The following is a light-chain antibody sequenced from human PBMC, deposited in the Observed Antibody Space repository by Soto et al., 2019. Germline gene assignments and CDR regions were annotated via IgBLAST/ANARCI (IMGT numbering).Light chain of an antibody. CDR3: QQYHTSSIT. CDR2: DAS. Sequence: DIKMNISLSTLSVSVGDRVTITCRASQTISSWLAWYQQKPGKAPNLLIYDASTLERGVPSRFSGTGSGTEFTLTIDRLQPDDFAPYYCQQYHTSSITFGQGTLLEIK. J-gene: IGKJ5*01. CDR1: QTISSW. V-gene: IGKV1-5*01.